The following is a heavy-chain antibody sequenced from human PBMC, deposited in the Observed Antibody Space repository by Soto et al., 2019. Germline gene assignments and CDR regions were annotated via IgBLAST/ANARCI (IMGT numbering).Heavy chain of an antibody. CDR3: ERGWSGSYYDAFDI. J-gene: IGHJ3*02. D-gene: IGHD1-26*01. CDR2: IYYSGST. Sequence: PSETLSLTCTVSGGSISSYYWSWIRQPPGKGLEWIGYIYYSGSTNYNPSLKSRVTISVDTSKNQFSLKLSSVTAADTAVYYCERGWSGSYYDAFDIWGQGTMVTVSS. V-gene: IGHV4-59*08. CDR1: GGSISSYY.